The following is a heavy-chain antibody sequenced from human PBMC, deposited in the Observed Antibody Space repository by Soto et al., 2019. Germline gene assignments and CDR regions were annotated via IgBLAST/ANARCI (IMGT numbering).Heavy chain of an antibody. J-gene: IGHJ4*02. CDR3: ARARNVGTYGNALPGY. V-gene: IGHV1-46*01. Sequence: QVQLVQSGAEVRRPGASVKVSCQASGFTFSTFYVHWVRQAPGQGLEWMALINPTSGNIHYAQKFQGRVTLTRATSTNTVYMELSSLRSEDTAVYYCARARNVGTYGNALPGYWGQGTLVTVSS. CDR1: GFTFSTFY. D-gene: IGHD1-26*01. CDR2: INPTSGNI.